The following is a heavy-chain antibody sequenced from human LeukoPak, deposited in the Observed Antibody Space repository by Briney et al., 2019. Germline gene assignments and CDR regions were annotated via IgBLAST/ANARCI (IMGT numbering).Heavy chain of an antibody. Sequence: SETLSLTCTVSGDSISSSNSYWGWIRQPPGKGLEWIGSIYYSGSTYYNPSLKSRVTISLDTSKNQFSLKLSSVTAADTAVYYCACVAHLVDIWGQGTMVTVSS. J-gene: IGHJ3*02. CDR3: ACVAHLVDI. V-gene: IGHV4-39*07. CDR2: IYYSGST. CDR1: GDSISSSNSY. D-gene: IGHD5-12*01.